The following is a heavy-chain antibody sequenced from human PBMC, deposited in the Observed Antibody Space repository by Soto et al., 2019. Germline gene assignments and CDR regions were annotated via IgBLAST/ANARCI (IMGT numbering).Heavy chain of an antibody. CDR3: ARHWSPAIGYYYYGMDV. D-gene: IGHD3-3*01. CDR2: IYYSGST. V-gene: IGHV4-39*01. Sequence: SETVSLTCTVSGGCISSSSYYWGWIRQPPGKGLEWIGSIYYSGSTYYNPSLKSRVTISVDTSKNQFSLKLSSVTAADTAVYYCARHWSPAIGYYYYGMDVWGQGTTVTVSS. CDR1: GGCISSSSYY. J-gene: IGHJ6*02.